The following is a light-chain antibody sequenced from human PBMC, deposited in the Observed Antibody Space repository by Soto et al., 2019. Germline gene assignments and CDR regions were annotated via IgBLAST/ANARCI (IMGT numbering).Light chain of an antibody. CDR2: TAS. V-gene: IGKV1-39*01. CDR1: QSISSY. Sequence: DIQMTQSPSSLSASVGDRVTITCRASQSISSYLNWYQQKQGKAPKLLIYTASSLQSGVPSRFSGSGSGTDFTLTITSLQPEDFATYYCQQSYSTLGTTFGPGTKVDIK. CDR3: QQSYSTLGTT. J-gene: IGKJ3*01.